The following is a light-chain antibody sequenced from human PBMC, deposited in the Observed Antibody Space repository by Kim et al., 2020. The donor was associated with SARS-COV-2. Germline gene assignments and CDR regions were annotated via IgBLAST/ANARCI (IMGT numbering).Light chain of an antibody. Sequence: PGQTARITCSGNALPKQYAYWYQQKPVQAPVLVIYNDSERPSGIPERFSGSSSGTTVTLTISGVQAEDEADYYCQSADSSGTYPVVFGGGTKLTVL. J-gene: IGLJ2*01. V-gene: IGLV3-25*03. CDR1: ALPKQY. CDR3: QSADSSGTYPVV. CDR2: NDS.